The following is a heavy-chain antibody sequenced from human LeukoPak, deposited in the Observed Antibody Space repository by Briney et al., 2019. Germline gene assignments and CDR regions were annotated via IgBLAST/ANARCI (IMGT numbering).Heavy chain of an antibody. CDR3: AADPGYCSSTSCYDDYYYYGMDV. V-gene: IGHV3-33*08. CDR1: GYTFSNDW. CDR2: IWYDGSNK. J-gene: IGHJ6*02. D-gene: IGHD2-2*01. Sequence: GGSLRLSCAASGYTFSNDWMSWVRQAPGKGLEWVAVIWYDGSNKYYADSVKGRFTISRDNSKNTLYLQMNSLRAEDTAVYYCAADPGYCSSTSCYDDYYYYGMDVWGQGTTVTVSS.